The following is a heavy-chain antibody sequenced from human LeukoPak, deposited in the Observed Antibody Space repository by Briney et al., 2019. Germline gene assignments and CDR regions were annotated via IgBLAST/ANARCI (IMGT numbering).Heavy chain of an antibody. D-gene: IGHD1-26*01. Sequence: GGALRLSCAASGFTVSTNYMSWVRQAPGKGLEWVSVIYSGGSTYYADSVKGRFTISRDNSKNTLYLQMNSLRAEDTAVYYCARGRGSYYFDYWGQGTLVTVSS. V-gene: IGHV3-53*01. CDR1: GFTVSTNY. J-gene: IGHJ4*02. CDR3: ARGRGSYYFDY. CDR2: IYSGGST.